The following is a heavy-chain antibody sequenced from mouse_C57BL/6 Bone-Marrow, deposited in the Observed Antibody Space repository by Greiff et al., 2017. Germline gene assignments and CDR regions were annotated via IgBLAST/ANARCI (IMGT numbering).Heavy chain of an antibody. J-gene: IGHJ3*01. CDR3: ARKNYSNQAWFAY. V-gene: IGHV1-53*01. Sequence: QVQLQQPGTELVKPGASVKLSCKASGYTFTSYWMHWVKQRPGQGLEWIGNINPSNGGTTYNEKFKSKATLTVYKSSSTAYMQLRSLTSEDSAVYYCARKNYSNQAWFAYWGQGTLVTVSA. CDR1: GYTFTSYW. D-gene: IGHD2-5*01. CDR2: INPSNGGT.